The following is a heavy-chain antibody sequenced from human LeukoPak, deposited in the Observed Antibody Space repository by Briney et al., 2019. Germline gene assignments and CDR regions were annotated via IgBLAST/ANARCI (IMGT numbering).Heavy chain of an antibody. CDR2: ITTGGGST. CDR1: GFTFTNYA. V-gene: IGHV3-23*01. J-gene: IGHJ4*02. Sequence: GGSLRLSCAASGFTFTNYAMSWVRQAPGKGLEWVSAITTGGGSTYYADFVRGRFTISRDNSKNTPYLQMSSLRAEDTAVYYCAKDGDWGQGTLVTVSS. CDR3: AKDGD. D-gene: IGHD3-16*01.